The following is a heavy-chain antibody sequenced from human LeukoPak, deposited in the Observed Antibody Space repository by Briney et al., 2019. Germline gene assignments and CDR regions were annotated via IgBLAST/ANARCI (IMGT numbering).Heavy chain of an antibody. CDR3: ARQLGYCSSTSCYADKVDY. D-gene: IGHD2-2*01. Sequence: PSETLSLTCTVSGDSISRSGFYWGWTRQPPGKGLEWIGSIYYSGSTYYNPSLKSRVTISVDTSKNQFSLKLSSVTAADTAVYYCARQLGYCSSTSCYADKVDYWGQGTLVTVSS. V-gene: IGHV4-39*01. CDR2: IYYSGST. CDR1: GDSISRSGFY. J-gene: IGHJ4*02.